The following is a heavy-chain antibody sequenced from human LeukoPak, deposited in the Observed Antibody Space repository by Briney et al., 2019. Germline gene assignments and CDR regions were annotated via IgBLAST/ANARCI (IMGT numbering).Heavy chain of an antibody. J-gene: IGHJ4*02. D-gene: IGHD6-19*01. V-gene: IGHV4-4*07. CDR1: GGSISLSF. Sequence: PSENLSLTCTVSGGSISLSFWSWLRQPAGKGLEWVGRLYPSGRTENNPSLKSRVSISLDAPKSQFPLRLTSVTAADTAVYFCARDAGSGWYYFDSWGQGTRVTVSS. CDR3: ARDAGSGWYYFDS. CDR2: LYPSGRT.